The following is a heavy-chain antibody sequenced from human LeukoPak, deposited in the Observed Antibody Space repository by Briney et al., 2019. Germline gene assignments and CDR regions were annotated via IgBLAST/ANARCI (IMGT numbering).Heavy chain of an antibody. CDR1: GGSISSYY. D-gene: IGHD3-3*01. CDR2: IYYSGST. V-gene: IGHV4-59*01. Sequence: SETLSLTCTVSGGSISSYYWSWIRQPPGKGLEWIGYIYYSGSTNYNPSLKSRVTISIDTSKNQFSLKLSSVTAADTAVYYCARDGSLAIFEEDVWGKGTTVTVSS. J-gene: IGHJ6*04. CDR3: ARDGSLAIFEEDV.